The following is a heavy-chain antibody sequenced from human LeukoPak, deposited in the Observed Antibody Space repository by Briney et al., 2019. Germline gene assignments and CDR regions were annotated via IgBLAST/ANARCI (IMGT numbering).Heavy chain of an antibody. V-gene: IGHV4-34*01. Sequence: PSETLSLTCAVYGGSFSGYSWSWIRQPPGKGLEWIGEINHSGSTNYNPSLKSRVTISVDTSKNQFSLKLSSVTAADTAMYYCARHLRGYPYYFDYWGQGTLVTVYS. J-gene: IGHJ4*02. D-gene: IGHD5-18*01. CDR1: GGSFSGYS. CDR2: INHSGST. CDR3: ARHLRGYPYYFDY.